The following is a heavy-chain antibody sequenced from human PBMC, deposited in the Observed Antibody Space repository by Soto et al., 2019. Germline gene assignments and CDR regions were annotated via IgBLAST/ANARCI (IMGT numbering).Heavy chain of an antibody. D-gene: IGHD3-9*01. V-gene: IGHV3-23*01. CDR3: AKDRRLRYFDNFDY. CDR1: GFTFSSYA. Sequence: GGSLRLSCAASGFTFSSYAMSLIRQAPGKGLEWVSAISGSGGSTYYADSVKGRFTISRDNSKNTLYLQMNSLRAEDTAVYYCAKDRRLRYFDNFDYWGQGTLVTVSS. CDR2: ISGSGGST. J-gene: IGHJ4*02.